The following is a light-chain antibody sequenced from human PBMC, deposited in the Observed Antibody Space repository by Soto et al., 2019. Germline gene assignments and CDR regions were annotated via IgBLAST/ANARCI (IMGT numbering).Light chain of an antibody. CDR1: QSVSTN. CDR2: GAS. CDR3: QQPNSSPLT. Sequence: ELVMTQAPAILSVSPGQRDTLSRRASQSVSTNLAWFQQKPGQTPRLLFNGASTRATGIPARFSGSGSGTEFNLTISSLQSEDSATYFCQQPNSSPLTYGGGTKVDIK. V-gene: IGKV3-15*01. J-gene: IGKJ4*01.